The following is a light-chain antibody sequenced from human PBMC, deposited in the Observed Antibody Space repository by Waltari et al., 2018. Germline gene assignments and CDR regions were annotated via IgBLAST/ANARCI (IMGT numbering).Light chain of an antibody. Sequence: SYELTQPPSVSVSPGHTARITCSGEALPNKYAYWYRQKSGQAPVLVIYEDTKRPSGIPWRFSASNSGAVATLTITGAQVEDEADYYCYSTDYTGNYWVFGGGTKLTVL. CDR1: ALPNKY. V-gene: IGLV3-10*01. CDR2: EDT. CDR3: YSTDYTGNYWV. J-gene: IGLJ3*02.